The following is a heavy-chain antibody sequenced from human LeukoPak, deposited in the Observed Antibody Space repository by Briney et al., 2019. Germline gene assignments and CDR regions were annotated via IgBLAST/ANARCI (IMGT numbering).Heavy chain of an antibody. CDR1: GFTVSSNY. CDR3: AREIRPTVEIVVVTAFDY. Sequence: PGGSLRLSCAASGFTVSSNYMSWVRQAPGKGLEWVAVISYDGSNKYYADSVKGRFTISRDNSKNTLYLQMNSLRAEDTAVYYCAREIRPTVEIVVVTAFDYWGQGTLVTVSS. J-gene: IGHJ4*02. D-gene: IGHD2-21*02. CDR2: ISYDGSNK. V-gene: IGHV3-30-3*01.